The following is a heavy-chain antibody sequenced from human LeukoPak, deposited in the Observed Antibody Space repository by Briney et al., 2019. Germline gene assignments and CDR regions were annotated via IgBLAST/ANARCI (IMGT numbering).Heavy chain of an antibody. CDR2: ISAYNGNT. J-gene: IGHJ4*02. CDR3: ARDKSYYDSSGYDPFDY. CDR1: GYTFTGSY. V-gene: IGHV1-18*04. D-gene: IGHD3-22*01. Sequence: AASVKVSCKASGYTFTGSYIHWMRQAPGQGLEWMGWISAYNGNTNYAQKLQGRVTMTTDTSTSTAYMELRSLRSDDTAVYYCARDKSYYDSSGYDPFDYWGQGTLVTVSS.